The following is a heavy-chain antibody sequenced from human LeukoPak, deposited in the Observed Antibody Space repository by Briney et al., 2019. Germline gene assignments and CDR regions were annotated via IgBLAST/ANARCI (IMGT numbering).Heavy chain of an antibody. V-gene: IGHV4-61*01. CDR2: IYYSGST. Sequence: PSETLSLTCTVSGGSVSSGSYYWSWIRQPPGKGLEWIGYIYYSGSTNYNPSLKSRVTISVDTSKNQFSLKLSSVTAADTAVYYCAREDGGSSSPLFDYWGQGTLVTVSS. CDR1: GGSVSSGSYY. CDR3: AREDGGSSSPLFDY. J-gene: IGHJ4*02. D-gene: IGHD6-6*01.